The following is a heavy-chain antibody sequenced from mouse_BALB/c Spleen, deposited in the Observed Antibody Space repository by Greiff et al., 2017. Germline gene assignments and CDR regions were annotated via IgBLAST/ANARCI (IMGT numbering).Heavy chain of an antibody. CDR2: ISSGSSTI. CDR3: ARNYYGSSDY. Sequence: EVQRVESGGGLVQPGGSRKLSCAASGFTFSSFGMHWVRQAPEKGLDWVAYISSGSSTISYADTVKGRFPISRDNPKNTLFLQMTSLRSEDTAMYYCARNYYGSSDYWGQGTTLTVSS. D-gene: IGHD1-1*01. J-gene: IGHJ2*01. V-gene: IGHV5-17*02. CDR1: GFTFSSFG.